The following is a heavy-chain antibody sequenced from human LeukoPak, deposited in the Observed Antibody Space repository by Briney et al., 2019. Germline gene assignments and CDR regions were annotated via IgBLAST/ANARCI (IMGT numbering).Heavy chain of an antibody. D-gene: IGHD3-22*01. J-gene: IGHJ4*02. Sequence: GGSLRLSCAASGFTFSSYAMHWVRQAPGKGLEYVSAISSNGGSTYYATSVKGRFTISRDNSKNTLYLQMGSLRAEDMAVYYCARGRYYYDSSGYYYADYFDYWGQGTLVTVSS. CDR2: ISSNGGST. CDR1: GFTFSSYA. CDR3: ARGRYYYDSSGYYYADYFDY. V-gene: IGHV3-64*01.